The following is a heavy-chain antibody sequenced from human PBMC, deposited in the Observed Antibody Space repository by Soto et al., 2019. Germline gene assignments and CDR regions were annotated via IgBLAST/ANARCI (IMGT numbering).Heavy chain of an antibody. V-gene: IGHV1-69*13. Sequence: GASVKVSCKASGGTFSSYAISWVRQAPGQGLEWMGGIIPIFGTANYAQKFQGRVTITADESTSTAYMELSSLRSEDTAVYYCAREGLVATIDYYYYYGMGVWGQGTTVTVSS. D-gene: IGHD5-12*01. CDR1: GGTFSSYA. CDR2: IIPIFGTA. J-gene: IGHJ6*02. CDR3: AREGLVATIDYYYYYGMGV.